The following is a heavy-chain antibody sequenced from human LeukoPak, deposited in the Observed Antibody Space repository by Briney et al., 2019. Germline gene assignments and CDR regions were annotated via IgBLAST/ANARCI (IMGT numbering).Heavy chain of an antibody. J-gene: IGHJ1*01. CDR1: GGTFSSYA. D-gene: IGHD6-19*01. V-gene: IGHV1-69*04. CDR2: IIPILGIA. CDR3: ARVTGSSGWPEYFQH. Sequence: SVKVSCKASGGTFSSYAISWVRQAPGQGLEWMGRIIPILGIANYAQKFQGRVTITADKSTSTAYMELSSLRSEDTAVYYCARVTGSSGWPEYFQHWGQGTLVTVSS.